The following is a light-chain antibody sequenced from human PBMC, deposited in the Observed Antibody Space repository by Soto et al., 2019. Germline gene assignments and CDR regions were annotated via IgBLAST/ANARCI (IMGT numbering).Light chain of an antibody. Sequence: AIRMTQSPSSFSASTGDRVTITCRARQGISSYLAWYQQKPGKATKLLIYAASTLQSGVPSRFSGSGSGTDFTLTISCLQSEDFATYYCQQYYSYPPGAFGPGTKVDIK. CDR2: AAS. V-gene: IGKV1-8*01. CDR1: QGISSY. CDR3: QQYYSYPPGA. J-gene: IGKJ3*01.